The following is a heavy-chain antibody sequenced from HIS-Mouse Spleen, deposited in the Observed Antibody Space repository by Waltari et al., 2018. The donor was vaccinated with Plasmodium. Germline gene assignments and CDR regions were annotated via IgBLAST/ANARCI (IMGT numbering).Heavy chain of an antibody. J-gene: IGHJ4*02. D-gene: IGHD3-3*01. CDR2: INHSGST. CDR3: ARAYYDFWSGYRFDY. V-gene: IGHV4-34*01. Sequence: PGKGLEWIGEINHSGSTNYNPSLKSRVTISVDTSKNQFSLKLSSLPAADTAVYYCARAYYDFWSGYRFDYWGQGTLVTVSS.